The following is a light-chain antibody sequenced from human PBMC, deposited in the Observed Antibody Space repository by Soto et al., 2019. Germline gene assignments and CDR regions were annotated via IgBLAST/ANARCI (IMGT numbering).Light chain of an antibody. CDR2: EVG. J-gene: IGLJ2*01. CDR3: CSYAGSDSVV. CDR1: SSDVGNYNL. V-gene: IGLV2-23*02. Sequence: QSALTQPASVSGSPGQSITISCSGTSSDVGNYNLVSWYQQHPGKAPKLMIYEVGQRPSGVSNRFSGSRSGNTASLTISGLQAEDEADYHCCSYAGSDSVVFVGGTKLTVL.